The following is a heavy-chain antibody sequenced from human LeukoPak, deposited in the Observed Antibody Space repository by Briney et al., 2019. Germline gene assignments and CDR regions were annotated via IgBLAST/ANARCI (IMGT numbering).Heavy chain of an antibody. V-gene: IGHV4-59*01. Sequence: SETLSLTCTVSGGSISSYYWSWIRQPPGKGLEWIGYIYYSGSTNYNPSLKSRVTISVDTSKNQFSLKLSPVTAADTAVYYCARGIAAAGSPFDYWGQGTLVTVSS. CDR3: ARGIAAAGSPFDY. J-gene: IGHJ4*02. CDR1: GGSISSYY. CDR2: IYYSGST. D-gene: IGHD6-13*01.